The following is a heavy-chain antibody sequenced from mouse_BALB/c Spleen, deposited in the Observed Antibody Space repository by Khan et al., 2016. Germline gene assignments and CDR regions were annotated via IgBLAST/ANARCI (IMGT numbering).Heavy chain of an antibody. CDR1: GFTFSNYW. V-gene: IGHV6-6*02. CDR3: TRPITTGYTMDY. CDR2: IRLKSHNYAT. D-gene: IGHD1-1*01. J-gene: IGHJ4*01. Sequence: EVKLEESGGGLVQPGGSMKLSCVASGFTFSNYWMNWVRQSPEKGLEWVAEIRLKSHNYATHYAESVKGRFTISRDDSRTSVYLQMNNLRAEDTGIYYCTRPITTGYTMDYWGQGTSVTVSS.